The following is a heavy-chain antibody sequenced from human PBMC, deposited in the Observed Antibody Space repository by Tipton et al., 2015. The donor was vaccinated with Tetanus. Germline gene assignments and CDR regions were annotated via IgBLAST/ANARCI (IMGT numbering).Heavy chain of an antibody. Sequence: TLSLTCTVSGGSISSYYWSWIRRPAGKGLEWIGRVYNSGSTDYNPSLKSRVTISVDTSKNQFSLKLSSVTAADTAVYYCARDRGVTSPFGSYYYGMDVWGQGTTVTVSS. V-gene: IGHV4-4*07. D-gene: IGHD2-21*02. CDR1: GGSISSYY. CDR2: VYNSGST. J-gene: IGHJ6*02. CDR3: ARDRGVTSPFGSYYYGMDV.